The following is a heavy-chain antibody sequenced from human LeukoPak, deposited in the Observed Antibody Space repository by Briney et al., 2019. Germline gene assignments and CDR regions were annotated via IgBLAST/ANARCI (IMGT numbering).Heavy chain of an antibody. V-gene: IGHV3-7*01. Sequence: HPGGSLRLSCEVSGFTFSSYWMNWVRQAPGKGLEWVANIKQDGSDKYYVDSVKGRFTISRDNAKNSLYLQMNSLRAEDTAVYYCARSYDILTGYYSVGYWGQGTLVTVSS. CDR2: IKQDGSDK. D-gene: IGHD3-9*01. CDR1: GFTFSSYW. CDR3: ARSYDILTGYYSVGY. J-gene: IGHJ4*02.